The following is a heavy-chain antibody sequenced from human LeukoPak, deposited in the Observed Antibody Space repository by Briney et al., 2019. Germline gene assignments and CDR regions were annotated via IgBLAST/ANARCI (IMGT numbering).Heavy chain of an antibody. CDR2: ISGSGVST. D-gene: IGHD4-23*01. CDR1: GFTFSTYG. J-gene: IGHJ4*02. Sequence: GGSLRLSCAASGFTFSTYGMNWVRQAPGKGLEWVSVISGSGVSTYYADSVKGRFTISRDNSKNTLYLQMNSLRAEDTAVYYCARRAGGYSHPYDYWGQGILVTVSS. V-gene: IGHV3-23*01. CDR3: ARRAGGYSHPYDY.